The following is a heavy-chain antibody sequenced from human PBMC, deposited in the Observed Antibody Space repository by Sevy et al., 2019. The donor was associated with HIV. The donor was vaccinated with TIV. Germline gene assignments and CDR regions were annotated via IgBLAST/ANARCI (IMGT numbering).Heavy chain of an antibody. V-gene: IGHV4-39*01. CDR1: GGSISSSSYY. D-gene: IGHD2-15*01. J-gene: IGHJ4*02. CDR2: IYYSGRT. CDR3: ASHKGQYGGNLQEPFDY. Sequence: SETLSLTCTVSGGSISSSSYYWGWIRQPPGKGLEWIGSIYYSGRTYYNPSLKSRVTISVDTSKNQFSLKLSSVTAADTAVYYCASHKGQYGGNLQEPFDYWGQGTLVTVSS.